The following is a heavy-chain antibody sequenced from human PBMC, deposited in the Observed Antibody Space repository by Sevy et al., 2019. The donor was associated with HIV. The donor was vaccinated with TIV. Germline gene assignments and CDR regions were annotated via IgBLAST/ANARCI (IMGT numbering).Heavy chain of an antibody. CDR3: ERSDYYGSGSDYNWFDP. J-gene: IGHJ5*02. V-gene: IGHV3-48*02. CDR1: GFTFSSYS. Sequence: GGSLRLSCAASGFTFSSYSMNWVRQAPGKGLEWVSYISSSSSTIYYADSVKGRFTISRDNAKNSLYLQMNSLRDEDTAVYYCERSDYYGSGSDYNWFDPWGQGTLVTVSS. D-gene: IGHD3-10*01. CDR2: ISSSSSTI.